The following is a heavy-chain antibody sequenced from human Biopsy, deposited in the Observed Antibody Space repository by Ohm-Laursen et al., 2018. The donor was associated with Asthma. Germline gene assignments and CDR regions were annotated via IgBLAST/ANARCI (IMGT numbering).Heavy chain of an antibody. V-gene: IGHV1-3*01. D-gene: IGHD3-9*01. J-gene: IGHJ3*01. CDR3: ARTYYDFLTGQVKDVFGV. Sequence: GASVKVSCKASGYTFINFAIHWVRQAPGQRLEWMGRSNAGYGSTKYSQKFQGRVSITRDTSARTAYMDLSSLRSEDTATYYCARTYYDFLTGQVKDVFGVWGQGTMVTVSS. CDR2: SNAGYGST. CDR1: GYTFINFA.